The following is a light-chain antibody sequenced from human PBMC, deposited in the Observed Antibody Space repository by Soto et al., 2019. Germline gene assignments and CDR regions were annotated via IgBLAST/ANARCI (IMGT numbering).Light chain of an antibody. CDR1: QSISSW. Sequence: DIRLKQSDSTPSAYVEERITLTIWATQSISSWWAWYQQKPGKAPKFLIYKASHLERGVPPRFSGSGSGTEFTLTISILQPDEFGTYYCQQYNSYVTFAQGTKVDIK. V-gene: IGKV1-5*03. CDR3: QQYNSYVT. J-gene: IGKJ1*01. CDR2: KAS.